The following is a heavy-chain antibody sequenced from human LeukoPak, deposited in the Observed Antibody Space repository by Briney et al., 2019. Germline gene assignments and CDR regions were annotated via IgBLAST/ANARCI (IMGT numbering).Heavy chain of an antibody. CDR3: AKSTVTTDY. J-gene: IGHJ4*02. Sequence: GGSLRLSCAASGFTFSSYAMHWVRQAPGKGLEWVAVISYDGSNKYYADSVKGRFTISRDNSKNTLYLQMNSLRAEDTAVYYCAKSTVTTDYWGQGTLVTVSS. CDR2: ISYDGSNK. V-gene: IGHV3-30-3*02. D-gene: IGHD4-17*01. CDR1: GFTFSSYA.